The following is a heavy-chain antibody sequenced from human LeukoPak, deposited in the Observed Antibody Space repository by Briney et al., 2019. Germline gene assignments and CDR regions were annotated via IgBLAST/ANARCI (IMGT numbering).Heavy chain of an antibody. CDR3: ARGDSTTGTTWAYMDV. V-gene: IGHV1-2*02. CDR2: INPNSGGT. Sequence: ASVKVSCKASGYTFTGYYMHWVRQAPGQGLEWMGWINPNSGGTNYAQKFQGRVTMTRDTSISTAYMELSRLRSDDTAVYYCARGDSTTGTTWAYMDVWGKGTTVTISS. CDR1: GYTFTGYY. D-gene: IGHD1-1*01. J-gene: IGHJ6*03.